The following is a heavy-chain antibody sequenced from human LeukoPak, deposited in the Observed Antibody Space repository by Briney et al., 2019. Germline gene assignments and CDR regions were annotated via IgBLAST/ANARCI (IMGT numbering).Heavy chain of an antibody. Sequence: SVKVSCKASGGTFSSYAISWVRQAPGQGLEWMGGIIAIFGTANYAQKFQGRVTITTDESTSTAYMELSSLRSEDTAVYYCARQYCSGGSCYDYWGQGTLVTVSS. J-gene: IGHJ4*02. V-gene: IGHV1-69*05. CDR1: GGTFSSYA. D-gene: IGHD2-15*01. CDR2: IIAIFGTA. CDR3: ARQYCSGGSCYDY.